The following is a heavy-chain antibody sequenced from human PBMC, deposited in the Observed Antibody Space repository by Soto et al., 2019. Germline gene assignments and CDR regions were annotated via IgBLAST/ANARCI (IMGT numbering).Heavy chain of an antibody. Sequence: QVKLVQSGAELKKPGASVKVSCAASGYTFTSNSITWVRQAPGQGLEWMGWISAYNGETSYAEKFQGRLTMTTDTSTSTAEMELRSLRSDDTAVYYCARVWGSYRAPSGGAGFDPWGQGTLVTVSS. CDR3: ARVWGSYRAPSGGAGFDP. D-gene: IGHD3-16*02. V-gene: IGHV1-18*04. CDR2: ISAYNGET. CDR1: GYTFTSNS. J-gene: IGHJ5*02.